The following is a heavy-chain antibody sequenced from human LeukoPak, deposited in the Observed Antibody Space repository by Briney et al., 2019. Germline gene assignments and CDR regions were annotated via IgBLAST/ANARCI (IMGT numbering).Heavy chain of an antibody. J-gene: IGHJ5*02. D-gene: IGHD6-6*01. V-gene: IGHV4-4*07. CDR3: ARSPSSSTSSWFDP. Sequence: NPSETLYLTCTVSGGSISSYYWSWIRQPAGQGQEWIGRIYTSGSTNYNPSLKSRVTMSVDTSKNQFSLKLRSVTAADTAVYYCARSPSSSTSSWFDPWGQGTLVTVSS. CDR1: GGSISSYY. CDR2: IYTSGST.